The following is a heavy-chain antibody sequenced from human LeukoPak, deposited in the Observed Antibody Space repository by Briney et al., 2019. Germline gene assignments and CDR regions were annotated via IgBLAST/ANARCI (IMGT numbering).Heavy chain of an antibody. CDR2: ISYDGSNK. D-gene: IGHD6-13*01. V-gene: IGHV3-30-3*01. CDR1: GFTFSSYA. CDR3: ARVGIAAIDY. Sequence: QSGGSLRLSCAASGFTFSSYAMHWVRQAPGKGLEWVAVISYDGSNKYYADSVKGRFTISRDNSKNTLYLQMNSLRAEDTAVYYCARVGIAAIDYWGQGTLVTVSS. J-gene: IGHJ4*02.